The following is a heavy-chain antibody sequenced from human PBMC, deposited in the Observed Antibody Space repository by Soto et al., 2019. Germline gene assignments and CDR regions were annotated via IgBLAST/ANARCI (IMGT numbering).Heavy chain of an antibody. CDR1: GFTFGDSY. V-gene: IGHV3-11*06. CDR2: ISPGSRYP. J-gene: IGHJ5*02. CDR3: VRGGGGGLFDP. D-gene: IGHD2-15*01. Sequence: QVQLVESGGGLVPPGGSLRLSCTGSGFTFGDSYMSWIRQAPGKGLEWLSYISPGSRYPAYADSVKGRFTISRDNAKKSLYLQIMSLTAEDTDIYYCVRGGGGGLFDPWGQGTMVTVSS.